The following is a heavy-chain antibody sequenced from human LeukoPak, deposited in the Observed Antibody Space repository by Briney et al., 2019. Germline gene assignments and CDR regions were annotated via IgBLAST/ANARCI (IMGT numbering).Heavy chain of an antibody. V-gene: IGHV3-30*18. CDR1: GFIFSNYG. D-gene: IGHD6-19*01. CDR2: IAYDGSKK. CDR3: AKVPMDAGWLVLDY. Sequence: GGSLRLSCVASGFIFSNYGMHWVRQAPGKGLEWVAVIAYDGSKKYYADSVKGRFTISRDNSKNTLYLQMNSLRTEDTAVYYCAKVPMDAGWLVLDYWGQGTLVTVSS. J-gene: IGHJ4*02.